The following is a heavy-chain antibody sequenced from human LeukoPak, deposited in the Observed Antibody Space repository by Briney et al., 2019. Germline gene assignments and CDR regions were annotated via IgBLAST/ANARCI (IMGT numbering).Heavy chain of an antibody. V-gene: IGHV3-66*01. CDR3: ARVARKYYFDY. J-gene: IGHJ4*02. Sequence: GGSLRLSCAASGFTFSSYWMSWVRQAPGKGLEWVSVIYSGGSTYYADSVKGRFTISRDNSKNTLYLQMNSLRAEDTAVYYCARVARKYYFDYWGQGTLVTVSS. CDR2: IYSGGST. CDR1: GFTFSSYW.